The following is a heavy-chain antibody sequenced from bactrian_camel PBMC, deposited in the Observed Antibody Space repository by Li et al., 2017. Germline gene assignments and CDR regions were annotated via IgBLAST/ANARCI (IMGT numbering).Heavy chain of an antibody. Sequence: HVQLVESGGGSVQAGGSLRLSCGFSGYGSYHYCLAWFRQAPGKEREGVASVEDDGSSTYADSVKGRFTIYRDSPTNTLGRQMTSLRTEDTAMYYCAADAKAVAPWDWIGGYTSWGQGTQVTVS. D-gene: IGHD7*01. J-gene: IGHJ6*01. V-gene: IGHV3S63*01. CDR1: GYGSYHYC. CDR2: VEDDGSS. CDR3: AADAKAVAPWDWIGGYTS.